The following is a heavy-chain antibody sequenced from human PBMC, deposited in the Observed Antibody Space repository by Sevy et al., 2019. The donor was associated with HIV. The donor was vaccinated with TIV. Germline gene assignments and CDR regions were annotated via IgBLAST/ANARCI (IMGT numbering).Heavy chain of an antibody. CDR1: GFTFSSYS. Sequence: GGSLRLSCAASGFTFSSYSMNWVRQAPGKGLEWVSSISSSSSYIYYADSVKGRFTISRDNAKNSLYLQMNSLRAEDTAVYYCAREELYGYYGFDYWGQGTLVTVSS. D-gene: IGHD4-17*01. CDR3: AREELYGYYGFDY. J-gene: IGHJ4*02. V-gene: IGHV3-21*01. CDR2: ISSSSSYI.